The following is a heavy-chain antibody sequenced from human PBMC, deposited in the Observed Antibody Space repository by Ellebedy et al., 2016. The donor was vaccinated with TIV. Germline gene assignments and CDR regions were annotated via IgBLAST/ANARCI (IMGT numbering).Heavy chain of an antibody. CDR3: ARDPQWSTRYYLDS. J-gene: IGHJ4*02. CDR2: IKQAGSDK. CDR1: GFTFSRYW. V-gene: IGHV3-7*03. Sequence: GESLKISXAASGFTFSRYWMSWVRQAPGKGLEWVANIKQAGSDKYYVDSVKGRFTISRDNAKKSVYLQINSLRAEDTALYYCARDPQWSTRYYLDSWGQGTLVTVSS. D-gene: IGHD2-15*01.